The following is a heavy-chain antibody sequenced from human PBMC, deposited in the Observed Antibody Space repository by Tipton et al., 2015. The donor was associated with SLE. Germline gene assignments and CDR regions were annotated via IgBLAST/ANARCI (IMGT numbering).Heavy chain of an antibody. J-gene: IGHJ3*02. D-gene: IGHD6-13*01. CDR1: GFTFSSYG. CDR3: AKDPRAAGIAFDI. CDR2: IRYDGSNK. V-gene: IGHV3-30*02. Sequence: SGFTFSSYGMHWVRQAPGKGLEWVAFIRYDGSNKYYADSVKGRFTISRDNSKNTLYLQMNSLRAEDTAVYYCAKDPRAAGIAFDIWGQGTMVTVSS.